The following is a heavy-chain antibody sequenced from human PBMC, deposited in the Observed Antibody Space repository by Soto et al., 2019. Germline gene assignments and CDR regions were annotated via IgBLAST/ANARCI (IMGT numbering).Heavy chain of an antibody. J-gene: IGHJ4*02. D-gene: IGHD2-8*02. CDR3: ARADSVLVAKGFDL. Sequence: SETRSLTCDLSGASIKSDTCWTWVRQSPGKGLEWTGEIYHNGRAFANPSLKGRVTISIDKSNNQFSLNLTSVTAADTAVYYCARADSVLVAKGFDLWGQGTLVTVSS. V-gene: IGHV4-4*02. CDR1: GASIKSDTC. CDR2: IYHNGRA.